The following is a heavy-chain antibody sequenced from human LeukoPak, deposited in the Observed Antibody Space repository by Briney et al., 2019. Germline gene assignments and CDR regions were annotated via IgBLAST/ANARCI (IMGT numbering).Heavy chain of an antibody. Sequence: PGGSLRLSCAASEFTFSNFWMNWVRQAPEKGLEWVANIKGDGSKNHYVDSVKGRFTISRDNAKKSLYLQMDNVRAEDTALYYCARDGSATGSFDYWGQGILVTVSS. CDR3: ARDGSATGSFDY. J-gene: IGHJ4*02. V-gene: IGHV3-7*01. CDR2: IKGDGSKN. CDR1: EFTFSNFW. D-gene: IGHD1-1*01.